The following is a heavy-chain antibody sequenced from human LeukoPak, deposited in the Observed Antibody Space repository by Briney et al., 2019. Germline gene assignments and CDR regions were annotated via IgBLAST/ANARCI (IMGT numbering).Heavy chain of an antibody. CDR1: GFTFSSYA. V-gene: IGHV3-30-3*01. CDR3: ASQEDLAAWIFLSEHIRFDY. CDR2: ISYDGSNK. J-gene: IGHJ4*02. D-gene: IGHD2-2*03. Sequence: GGSLRLSCAASGFTFSSYAMHWVRQAPGKGLEWVAVISYDGSNKYYADSVKGRFTIFRDNAKNSLYLQMNSLRAEDTAVYYCASQEDLAAWIFLSEHIRFDYWGQGTLVTVSS.